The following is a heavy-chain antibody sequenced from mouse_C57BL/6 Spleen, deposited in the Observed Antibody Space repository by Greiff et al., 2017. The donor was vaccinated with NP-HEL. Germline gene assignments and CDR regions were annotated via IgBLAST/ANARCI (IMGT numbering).Heavy chain of an antibody. D-gene: IGHD1-1*01. CDR3: AREGALYGGFAY. V-gene: IGHV1-42*01. CDR1: GYSFTGYY. Sequence: EVQLQQSGPELVKPGASVKISCKASGYSFTGYYMNWVKQSPEKSLEWIGEINPSTGGTTYNQKFKAKATLTVDKSSSTAYMQLKGLTSEDSAVYYCAREGALYGGFAYWGQGTLVTVSA. CDR2: INPSTGGT. J-gene: IGHJ3*01.